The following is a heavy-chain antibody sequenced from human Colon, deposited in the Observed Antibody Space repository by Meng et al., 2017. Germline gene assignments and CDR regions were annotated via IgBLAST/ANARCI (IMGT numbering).Heavy chain of an antibody. D-gene: IGHD7-27*01. V-gene: IGHV4-61*01. CDR1: GASVSDTNYA. Sequence: QVPLQESGPGLVRPSETLPLTCTVSGASVSDTNYAWSWIRQPPGKGLEWIGYGSTNHNPSLKSRVTISVDTSKNQFSLTLNSVTAADTAVYYCARDNWGSLDYWGQGTLVTVSS. J-gene: IGHJ4*02. CDR3: ARDNWGSLDY. CDR2: GST.